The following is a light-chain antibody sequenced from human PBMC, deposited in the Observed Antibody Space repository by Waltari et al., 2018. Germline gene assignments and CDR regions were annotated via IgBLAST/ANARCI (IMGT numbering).Light chain of an antibody. CDR2: NNH. CDR3: ATCDDVLNGPV. Sequence: QSVLPQPPSASGPPGQRVNLSCSGRSSNIGSNTVNRDQQLPGTAPKLPHYNNHQRPAGVPDRFSGSKSGTSASLAVSGLQSEDEADYYWATCDDVLNGPVFGGGTKLTVL. CDR1: SSNIGSNT. J-gene: IGLJ3*02. V-gene: IGLV1-44*01.